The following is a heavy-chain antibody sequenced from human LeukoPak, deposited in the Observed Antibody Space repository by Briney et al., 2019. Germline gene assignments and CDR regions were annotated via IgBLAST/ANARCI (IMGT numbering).Heavy chain of an antibody. CDR1: GFTFDDYG. Sequence: GGSLRLSCAASGFTFDDYGISWVRQAPGKGLEWVSGINWNGGSTGYADSVKGRFTISRDNAKNSLYLQMNSLRAEDTALYYCARELATYYYGSGTDWGQGTLVTVSS. J-gene: IGHJ4*02. CDR2: INWNGGST. D-gene: IGHD3-10*01. V-gene: IGHV3-20*04. CDR3: ARELATYYYGSGTD.